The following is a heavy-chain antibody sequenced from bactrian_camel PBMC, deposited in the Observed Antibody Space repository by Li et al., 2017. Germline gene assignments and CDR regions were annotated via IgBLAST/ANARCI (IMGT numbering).Heavy chain of an antibody. CDR1: GFTCRYS. Sequence: VQLVESGGGLVQPGASLRLSCAASGFTCRYSMSWVRQAPGKGLEWVSLINSDGVTTAYGDSVKGRFTISRDNAKNTLYLQLNSLKTEDTGTYYCACSTQFAYWGPGTQVTVS. CDR2: INSDGVTT. CDR3: ACSTQFAY. V-gene: IGHV3S40*01. J-gene: IGHJ4*01. D-gene: IGHD1*01.